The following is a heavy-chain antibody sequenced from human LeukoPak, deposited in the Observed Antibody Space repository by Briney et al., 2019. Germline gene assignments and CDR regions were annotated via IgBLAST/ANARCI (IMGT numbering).Heavy chain of an antibody. J-gene: IGHJ3*02. CDR2: ITSDGSKK. CDR1: GFTFSSYA. D-gene: IGHD3-10*01. Sequence: PGGSLRLSCAASGFTFSSYALHWIRQAPGKGLEWVAAITSDGSKKYYADSVKGRFTISRDNSKNTLYLQMNSLRADDTAVHFCARTSLHYFGSRSSSLDVFDIWGQGTMVTVSS. CDR3: ARTSLHYFGSRSSSLDVFDI. V-gene: IGHV3-30-3*01.